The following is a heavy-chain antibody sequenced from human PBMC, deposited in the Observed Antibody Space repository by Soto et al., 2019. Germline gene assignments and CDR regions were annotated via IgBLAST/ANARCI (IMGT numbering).Heavy chain of an antibody. J-gene: IGHJ4*02. Sequence: VQLLESGGDLVQPGGSLRLSCTATGFTFPTYAMSWVRQAPGKGLEWVSAISAAGGTFYAASVQGRFTISRDNSKGTLYLQMNSLRVEDTAVYYCAKRDLVDASPRNFDYWGQGTLVTVSS. CDR2: ISAAGGT. CDR1: GFTFPTYA. V-gene: IGHV3-23*01. D-gene: IGHD3-10*01. CDR3: AKRDLVDASPRNFDY.